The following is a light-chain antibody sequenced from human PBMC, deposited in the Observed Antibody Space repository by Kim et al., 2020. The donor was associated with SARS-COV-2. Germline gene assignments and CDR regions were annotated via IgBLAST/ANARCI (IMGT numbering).Light chain of an antibody. Sequence: ETVMMQSPATLSVSPGETATLSCRASQNIRTYLAWYQQKPGQAPRLLIYGASTRATGIPARFSGSGSGTEFTLTISSLQSEDFALYYCQQYNNWPPNTFGQGTKLEI. J-gene: IGKJ2*01. CDR1: QNIRTY. CDR3: QQYNNWPPNT. CDR2: GAS. V-gene: IGKV3-15*01.